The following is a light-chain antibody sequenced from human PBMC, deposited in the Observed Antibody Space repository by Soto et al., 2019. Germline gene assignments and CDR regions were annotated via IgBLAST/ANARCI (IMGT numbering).Light chain of an antibody. CDR3: TSYSSSSPVL. J-gene: IGLJ2*01. CDR1: SSDVGAYNY. Sequence: QSALTQPASVSGSLGQSITISCTGTSSDVGAYNYVSWYQQHPDKAPKLLIFEVTNRPSGVSGRFSGSKSGITASLSISGLQPDDEADYYCTSYSSSSPVLFGGGTKLTVL. V-gene: IGLV2-14*01. CDR2: EVT.